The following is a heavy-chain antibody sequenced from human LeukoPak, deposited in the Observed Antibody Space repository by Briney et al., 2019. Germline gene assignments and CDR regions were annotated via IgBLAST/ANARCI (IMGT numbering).Heavy chain of an antibody. D-gene: IGHD4-23*01. Sequence: SETLSLTCTVSGYSISSGYYWGWIRQTPGKGLEWIGSIYHSGSTYYNPSLKSRVTISVDTSKNQFSLKLSSVTAADTAVYYCASFDYGGNPDDYWGQGTLVTVSS. CDR1: GYSISSGYY. J-gene: IGHJ4*02. CDR2: IYHSGST. V-gene: IGHV4-38-2*02. CDR3: ASFDYGGNPDDY.